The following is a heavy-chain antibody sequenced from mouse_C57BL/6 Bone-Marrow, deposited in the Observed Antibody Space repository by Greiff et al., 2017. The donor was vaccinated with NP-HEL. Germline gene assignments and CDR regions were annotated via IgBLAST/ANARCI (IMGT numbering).Heavy chain of an antibody. CDR3: AREGG. CDR2: ISYDGSN. Sequence: EVQLQQSGPGLVKPSQSLSLTCSVTGYSITSGYYWNWLRQFPGNKLEWMGYISYDGSNNYNPSLKNRISITRDTSKNQFFLKLNSVTTEDTATYYCAREGGWGQGTTLTVSS. CDR1: GYSITSGYY. V-gene: IGHV3-6*01. J-gene: IGHJ2*01.